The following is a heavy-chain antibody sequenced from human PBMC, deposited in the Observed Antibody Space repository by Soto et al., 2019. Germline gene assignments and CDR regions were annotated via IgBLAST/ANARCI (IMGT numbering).Heavy chain of an antibody. CDR1: GGSISSGDYY. J-gene: IGHJ3*02. V-gene: IGHV4-30-4*01. D-gene: IGHD3-22*01. Sequence: SETLSLTCTVSGGSISSGDYYWSWIRHPPGKGLEWIGYIYYSVSTYYNPSLKSRVTISVDTSKNQFSLKLSSVTAADTAVYYCAGSMIVVVKGAFDIWGKGKMVTVS. CDR2: IYYSVST. CDR3: AGSMIVVVKGAFDI.